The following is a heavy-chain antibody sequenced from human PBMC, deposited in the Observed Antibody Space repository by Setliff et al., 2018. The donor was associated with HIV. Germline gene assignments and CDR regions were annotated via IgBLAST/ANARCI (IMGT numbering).Heavy chain of an antibody. CDR2: IYHSGNT. J-gene: IGHJ3*01. D-gene: IGHD2-21*02. CDR3: ARGEACGGGCHYAFEL. Sequence: SETLSLTCTVSGDSISSDFYWGWIRQPPGKGLEWIASIYHSGNTYYMPSLQSRVTISVDMSKNQFSLKLNPVTAADTAVYYCARGEACGGGCHYAFELWGRGTMVTVSS. V-gene: IGHV4-38-2*02. CDR1: GDSISSDFY.